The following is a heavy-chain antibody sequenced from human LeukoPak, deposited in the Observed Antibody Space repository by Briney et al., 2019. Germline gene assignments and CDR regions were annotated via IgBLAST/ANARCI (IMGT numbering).Heavy chain of an antibody. CDR2: IYYSGST. J-gene: IGHJ4*02. CDR1: GVSITSYY. Sequence: SETLSLTCTVSGVSITSYYWSWIRQPPGKGLEWIGYIYYSGSTNYNPSLKSRVTISVDTSKNQFSLKLSSVTAADTAVYYCARVFSDGYNWAYFDYWGQGTLVTVSS. V-gene: IGHV4-59*01. CDR3: ARVFSDGYNWAYFDY. D-gene: IGHD5-24*01.